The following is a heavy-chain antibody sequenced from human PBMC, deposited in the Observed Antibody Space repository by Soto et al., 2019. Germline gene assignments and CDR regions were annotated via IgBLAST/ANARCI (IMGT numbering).Heavy chain of an antibody. V-gene: IGHV3-7*01. J-gene: IGHJ4*02. Sequence: GGSLRLSCAASGFSFSSYWMSWVRQAPGKGLEWVANIKQDGSEKYYVDSVKGRFTISRDNAKNSLYLQMNSLRAEDTAVYYCARYLPTDWYYFAYWGQGTLVTVSS. D-gene: IGHD3-9*01. CDR3: ARYLPTDWYYFAY. CDR2: IKQDGSEK. CDR1: GFSFSSYW.